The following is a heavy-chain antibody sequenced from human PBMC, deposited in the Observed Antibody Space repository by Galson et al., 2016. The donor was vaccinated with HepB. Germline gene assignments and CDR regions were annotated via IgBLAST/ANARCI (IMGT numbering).Heavy chain of an antibody. D-gene: IGHD3-10*02. Sequence: SLRLSCAASGFTFSNYAMHWVRQAPGKGLEWVAVIWYDGSSKYYIDSVKGRFTISRDNSKNTLNLQMSSLRAEDTAVYYCTRGNVPPPSMDVWGQGTTVTVSS. J-gene: IGHJ6*02. V-gene: IGHV3-33*01. CDR3: TRGNVPPPSMDV. CDR1: GFTFSNYA. CDR2: IWYDGSSK.